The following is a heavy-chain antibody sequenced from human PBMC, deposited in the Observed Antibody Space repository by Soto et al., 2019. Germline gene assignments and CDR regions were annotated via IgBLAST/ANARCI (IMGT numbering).Heavy chain of an antibody. Sequence: EMQLVESGGGLVQPGRSLRLSFAASGFTFDDYAMHWVRQPPGKGLEWVAGISWNSGIIQYADSVKGRFTISRDSAKNSLFLQMNSLKPEDTALYYCTQDIEWGGSHLNHAFDVWGQGTMVSVSS. D-gene: IGHD1-26*01. CDR3: TQDIEWGGSHLNHAFDV. J-gene: IGHJ3*01. CDR1: GFTFDDYA. CDR2: ISWNSGII. V-gene: IGHV3-9*01.